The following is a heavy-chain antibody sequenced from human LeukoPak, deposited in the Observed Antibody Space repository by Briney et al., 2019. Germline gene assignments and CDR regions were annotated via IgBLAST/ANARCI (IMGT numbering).Heavy chain of an antibody. CDR3: ARGSSGYYSMAFAFDI. V-gene: IGHV4-39*07. CDR1: GFTFSSYA. CDR2: MYYSGST. Sequence: GSLRLSCAASGFTFSSYAMSWVRQAPGKGLEWIGSMYYSGSTYYNPSLKSRVTISVDTSKNQFSLKLNSVTAADTAVYYCARGSSGYYSMAFAFDIWGQGTMVTVSS. D-gene: IGHD3-22*01. J-gene: IGHJ3*02.